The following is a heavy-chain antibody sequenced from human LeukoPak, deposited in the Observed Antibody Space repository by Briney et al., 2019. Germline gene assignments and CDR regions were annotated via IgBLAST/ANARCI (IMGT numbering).Heavy chain of an antibody. J-gene: IGHJ4*02. CDR3: ARDPNIVGAADY. D-gene: IGHD1-26*01. CDR1: GYTFTSYG. V-gene: IGHV1-18*01. CDR2: ISAYNGNT. Sequence: GASVKVSFTASGYTFTSYGISWVRQAPGQGLEWMGWISAYNGNTNYAQKLQGRVTMTTDTSTSTAYMELRSLRSDDTAVYYCARDPNIVGAADYWGQGTLVTVSS.